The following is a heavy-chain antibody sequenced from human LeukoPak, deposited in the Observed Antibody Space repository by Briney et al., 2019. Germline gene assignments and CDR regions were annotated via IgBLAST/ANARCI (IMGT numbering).Heavy chain of an antibody. CDR2: MNPNSGNT. CDR1: GYTFTSYD. J-gene: IGHJ5*02. D-gene: IGHD6-13*01. CDR3: ARVRIAAAGTKGWFDP. Sequence: ASVKVSCKASGYTFTSYDINWVRQATGRGLEWMGWMNPNSGNTGYAQKFQGRVTMTRNTSISTAYMELSSLRSEDTAVYYCARVRIAAAGTKGWFDPWGQGTLVTVSS. V-gene: IGHV1-8*01.